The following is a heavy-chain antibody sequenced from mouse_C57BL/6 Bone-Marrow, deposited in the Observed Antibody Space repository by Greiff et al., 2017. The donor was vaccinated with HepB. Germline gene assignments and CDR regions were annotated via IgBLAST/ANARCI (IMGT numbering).Heavy chain of an antibody. CDR3: PSRYDYGSSCDY. D-gene: IGHD1-1*01. CDR1: GYTFTSYW. J-gene: IGHJ2*01. V-gene: IGHV1-55*01. Sequence: QVQLQQPGAELVKPGASVKMSCKASGYTFTSYWITWVKQRPGQGLEWIGVIYPGSGSTNYNEKFKSKATLTVDTSSSTAYMQLSSLTSEDSAVYYCPSRYDYGSSCDYWGQGTTLTVSA. CDR2: IYPGSGST.